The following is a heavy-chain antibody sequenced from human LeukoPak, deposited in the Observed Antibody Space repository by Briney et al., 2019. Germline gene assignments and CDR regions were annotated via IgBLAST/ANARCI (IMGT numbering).Heavy chain of an antibody. D-gene: IGHD3-16*01. CDR2: IIPIFGTA. CDR1: GGTFSSYA. CDR3: ARVAHMMTYIDY. V-gene: IGHV1-69*05. Sequence: SVKVSCKASGGTFSSYAISWVRQAPGQGLEWMGGIIPIFGTANYAQKFQGRVTITTDASTSTAYMELSSLRSEDTAVYYCARVAHMMTYIDYWGQGTLVTVSS. J-gene: IGHJ4*02.